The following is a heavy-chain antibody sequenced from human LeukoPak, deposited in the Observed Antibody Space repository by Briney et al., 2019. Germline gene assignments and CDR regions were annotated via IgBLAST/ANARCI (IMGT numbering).Heavy chain of an antibody. CDR1: GGSISSRPYD. CDR3: ARHLPHGHGNKRGFDY. J-gene: IGHJ4*02. Sequence: SETLSLTCTVSGGSISSRPYDWGWIRQPPGKGLEYIGSISFSGSTYYNPSLQSRVTISVDASKNQFSLKLGSVTAADAAVYYCARHLPHGHGNKRGFDYWSQGTLVTVSP. D-gene: IGHD5-24*01. V-gene: IGHV4-39*01. CDR2: ISFSGST.